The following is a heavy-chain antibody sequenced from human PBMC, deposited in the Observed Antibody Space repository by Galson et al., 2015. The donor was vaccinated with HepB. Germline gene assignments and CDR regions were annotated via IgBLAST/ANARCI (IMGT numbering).Heavy chain of an antibody. CDR3: ARDREYQLLPPYYYYMDV. V-gene: IGHV1-46*01. Sequence: SVKVSCKASGYTFTSYYMHWVRQAPGQGLEWMGIINPSGGSTSYAQKFQGRVTMTRDTSTSTVYMELSSLRSEDTAVYYCARDREYQLLPPYYYYMDVWGKGTTVTVSS. D-gene: IGHD2-2*01. CDR1: GYTFTSYY. CDR2: INPSGGST. J-gene: IGHJ6*03.